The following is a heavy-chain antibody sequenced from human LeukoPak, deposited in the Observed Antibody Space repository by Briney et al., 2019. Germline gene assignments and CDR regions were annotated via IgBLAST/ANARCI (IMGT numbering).Heavy chain of an antibody. Sequence: SETLSLTCTVSGYSISSGYYWGWIRQPPGKGLEWIGSIYHSGSTYYNPSLKSRVTISVDTPKNQFSLKLSSVTAADTAVYYCARAAYSSSLFDPWGQGTLVTVSS. V-gene: IGHV4-38-2*02. CDR2: IYHSGST. CDR1: GYSISSGYY. D-gene: IGHD6-6*01. J-gene: IGHJ5*02. CDR3: ARAAYSSSLFDP.